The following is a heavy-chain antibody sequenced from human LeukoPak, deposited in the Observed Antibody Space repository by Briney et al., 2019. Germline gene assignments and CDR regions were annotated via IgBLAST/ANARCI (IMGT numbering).Heavy chain of an antibody. CDR1: GFTFDDYA. Sequence: GGSLRLSCAASGFTFDDYAMHWVRQAPGKGLEWVSGISWNSGSIGYADSVKGRFTISRDNSKNTLYLQMNSLRTEDTAVYYCAREGSLYTFDYWGQGTLVTVSS. D-gene: IGHD3-16*01. V-gene: IGHV3-9*01. J-gene: IGHJ4*02. CDR3: AREGSLYTFDY. CDR2: ISWNSGSI.